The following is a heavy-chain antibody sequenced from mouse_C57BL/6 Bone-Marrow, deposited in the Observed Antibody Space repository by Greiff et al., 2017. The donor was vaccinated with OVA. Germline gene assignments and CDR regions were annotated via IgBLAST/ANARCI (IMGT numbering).Heavy chain of an antibody. V-gene: IGHV14-3*01. D-gene: IGHD1-1*01. CDR2: IDPANDTT. Sequence: EVQLQQPVAELVRPGASVKLSCTASGFNIKNTYMHWVKQRPEQGLEWIGRIDPANDTTKYAPKFQGKATMTADTSSNTAYLQLSSLSSEDTAVYCVARGNFGSSFYAMDYWGQGTSVTVSS. J-gene: IGHJ4*01. CDR1: GFNIKNTY. CDR3: ARGNFGSSFYAMDY.